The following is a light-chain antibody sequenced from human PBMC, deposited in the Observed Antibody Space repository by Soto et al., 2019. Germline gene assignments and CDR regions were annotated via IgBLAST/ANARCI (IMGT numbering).Light chain of an antibody. CDR1: QSVSRW. V-gene: IGKV1-5*03. J-gene: IGKJ1*01. Sequence: DIQMTQSPSTLSASVGDRVTITCRASQSVSRWLAWYQQKPGKAPKLLISKASTLESGVPSRFSGSGSGTEFTLAISNLQPDESATYYCQQYNDNWTLGQGTKVDIK. CDR2: KAS. CDR3: QQYNDNWT.